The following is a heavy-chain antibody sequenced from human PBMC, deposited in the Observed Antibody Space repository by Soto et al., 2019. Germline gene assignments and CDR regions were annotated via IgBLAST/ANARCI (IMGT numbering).Heavy chain of an antibody. V-gene: IGHV1-3*01. CDR2: IIPIYGNT. D-gene: IGHD2-2*01. Sequence: ASVKVSCKASGYTFTGYYMHWVRQAPGQRLEWMGWIIPIYGNTKYSQKFQGRVTITADNSENTLYLQMNSLRAEDTAVYYCARDYIVVVPPAYYYDYGMDVWGQGTTVTVSS. CDR3: ARDYIVVVPPAYYYDYGMDV. CDR1: GYTFTGYY. J-gene: IGHJ6*02.